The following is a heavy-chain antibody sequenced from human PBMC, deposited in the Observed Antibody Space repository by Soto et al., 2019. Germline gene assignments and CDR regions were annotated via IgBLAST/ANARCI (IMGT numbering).Heavy chain of an antibody. CDR3: ARDPGSSWYALAFDI. CDR2: IIPIFGTA. Sequence: SVKVSCKASGGTFSSYAISWVRQAPGQGLGWMGGIIPIFGTANYAQKFQGRVTITADKSTSTAYMELSSLRSEDTAVYYCARDPGSSWYALAFDIWGQGTMVTVSS. CDR1: GGTFSSYA. V-gene: IGHV1-69*06. D-gene: IGHD6-13*01. J-gene: IGHJ3*02.